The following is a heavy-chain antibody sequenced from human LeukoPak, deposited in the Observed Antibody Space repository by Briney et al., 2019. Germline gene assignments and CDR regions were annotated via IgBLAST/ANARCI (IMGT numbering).Heavy chain of an antibody. CDR1: GYSFTGFY. CDR2: INPNSGGP. Sequence: ASVKVSCKASGYSFTGFYIHWGRQAPGQGLEWMGWINPNSGGPKYAQKFQGRVTMTRDTSISTAYMELSRLKSDDTAVYFCARRVGVIGATWPFDYWGQGTLVTVSS. CDR3: ARRVGVIGATWPFDY. V-gene: IGHV1-2*02. D-gene: IGHD3-3*01. J-gene: IGHJ4*02.